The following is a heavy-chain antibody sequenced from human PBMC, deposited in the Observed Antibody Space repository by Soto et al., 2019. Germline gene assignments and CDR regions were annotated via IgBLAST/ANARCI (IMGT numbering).Heavy chain of an antibody. V-gene: IGHV1-3*01. CDR3: ARDKYSSGWEYYFDY. Sequence: ASVKVSCKAAGYTFTIYAMHWVRQAPGQRLEWMGWINAGNGNTKYSQKFQGRVTITRDTSASTAYMELSSLRSEDTAVYYCARDKYSSGWEYYFDYWGQGTLVTVSS. CDR1: GYTFTIYA. CDR2: INAGNGNT. D-gene: IGHD6-19*01. J-gene: IGHJ4*02.